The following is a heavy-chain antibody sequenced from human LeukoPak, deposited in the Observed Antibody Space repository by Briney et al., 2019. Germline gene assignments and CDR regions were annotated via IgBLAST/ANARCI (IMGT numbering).Heavy chain of an antibody. D-gene: IGHD3-16*01. J-gene: IGHJ5*02. V-gene: IGHV3-11*04. CDR3: VRQMIRFWFDP. Sequence: PGGSLRLSCAASGFTFSDYNMRWIRQAPGKGLEWVSSISRSGSTKYYADSVKGRFTISRDNAKNSLYLQMNSLRAEDTAVYYCVRQMIRFWFDPWGQGTQVTVSS. CDR2: ISRSGSTK. CDR1: GFTFSDYN.